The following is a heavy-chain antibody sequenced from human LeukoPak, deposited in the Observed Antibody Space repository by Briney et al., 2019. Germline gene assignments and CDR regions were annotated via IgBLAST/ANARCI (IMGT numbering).Heavy chain of an antibody. CDR3: AKQRGYDFWSGSWDY. CDR2: ISYDGSHK. J-gene: IGHJ4*02. CDR1: GFTFSSYG. D-gene: IGHD3-3*01. V-gene: IGHV3-30*18. Sequence: GGSLRLLCAASGFTFSSYGMHWVRQAPGKGLEWVAVISYDGSHKYYADSVKGRFTIYRDNSTNTLDLQMNSLRAEHTAVYYCAKQRGYDFWSGSWDYWGQGTLVTVSS.